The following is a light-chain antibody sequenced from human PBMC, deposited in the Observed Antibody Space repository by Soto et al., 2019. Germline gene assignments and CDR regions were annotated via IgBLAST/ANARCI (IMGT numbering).Light chain of an antibody. J-gene: IGKJ4*01. CDR2: SAS. CDR1: QGIRDA. CDR3: LQHHTYPLT. V-gene: IGKV1-17*02. Sequence: DIQMTQSPSSLSASVGDRVTITCRASQGIRDALGWCQQKPGKAPQRLISSASSLESGVPSRFSGSGSGTDFTLIITNLQPEDFATYYCLQHHTYPLTFGGGTKVDIK.